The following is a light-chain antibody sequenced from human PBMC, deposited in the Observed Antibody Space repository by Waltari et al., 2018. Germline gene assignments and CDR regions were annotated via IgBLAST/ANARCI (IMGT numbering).Light chain of an antibody. Sequence: DIVMTQSPDSLAVSLGERAFITCKSSQSVLERSNSKNSLAWYQQKPGQRPKLLIYWASTRKSGVPDRFSGSGSGTDFTLIINSLQAEDVAVYFCQQYSTSPPTFGPGTRVDL. CDR1: QSVLERSNSKNS. CDR2: WAS. CDR3: QQYSTSPPT. V-gene: IGKV4-1*01. J-gene: IGKJ3*01.